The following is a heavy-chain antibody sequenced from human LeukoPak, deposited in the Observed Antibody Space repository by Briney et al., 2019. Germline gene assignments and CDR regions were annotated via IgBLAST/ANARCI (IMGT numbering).Heavy chain of an antibody. V-gene: IGHV1-24*01. J-gene: IGHJ4*02. CDR2: FDPEDGET. CDR3: ATARIAAAYPLFDY. Sequence: ASVKVSCKVPGYTLTELSMHWVRQAPGKGLEWMGGFDPEDGETIYAQKFQGRVTMTEDTSTDTAYMELSSLRSEDTAVYYCATARIAAAYPLFDYWGQGTLVTVSS. CDR1: GYTLTELS. D-gene: IGHD6-13*01.